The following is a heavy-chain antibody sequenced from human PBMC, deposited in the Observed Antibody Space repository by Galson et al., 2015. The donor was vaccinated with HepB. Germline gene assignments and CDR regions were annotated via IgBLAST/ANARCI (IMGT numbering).Heavy chain of an antibody. D-gene: IGHD3-10*01. J-gene: IGHJ4*02. CDR2: INHSGST. Sequence: TLSLTCAVYGGSFSGYYWSWIRQPPGKGLEWIGEINHSGSTNYNPSLKSRVTISVDTSKNQFSLKLSSVTAADTAVYYCARGPVNTMVWGVAGVYDYWGQGTLVTVSS. V-gene: IGHV4-34*01. CDR1: GGSFSGYY. CDR3: ARGPVNTMVWGVAGVYDY.